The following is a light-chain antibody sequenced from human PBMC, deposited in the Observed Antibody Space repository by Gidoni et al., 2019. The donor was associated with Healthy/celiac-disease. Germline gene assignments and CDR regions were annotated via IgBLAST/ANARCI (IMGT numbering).Light chain of an antibody. V-gene: IGKV3-11*01. CDR1: QSVSSY. CDR3: QQRSNFPIT. CDR2: DAS. J-gene: IGKJ5*01. Sequence: EIVLTQSPATLSLSPGERATLSCRASQSVSSYLAWYQQKPGQAHRLLIYDASNRATGIPARFSGSGSGTGFTLTISSLEPEDFAVYYCQQRSNFPITFGQGTRLEIK.